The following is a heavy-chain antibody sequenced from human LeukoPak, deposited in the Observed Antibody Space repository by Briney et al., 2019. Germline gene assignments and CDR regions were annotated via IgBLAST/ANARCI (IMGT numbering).Heavy chain of an antibody. CDR2: ISHDGSNK. CDR1: GLNFRSYG. Sequence: PGRSLRLFCVVSGLNFRSYGMHWVRQAPGKGLEWVAVISHDGSNKYYADSVKGRFTISRDNSKNTLYLQMNSLRAEDTAVYFCAKAPVTSCRGAFCYPFDSWGQGTLVTVSS. J-gene: IGHJ4*02. CDR3: AKAPVTSCRGAFCYPFDS. D-gene: IGHD2-15*01. V-gene: IGHV3-30*18.